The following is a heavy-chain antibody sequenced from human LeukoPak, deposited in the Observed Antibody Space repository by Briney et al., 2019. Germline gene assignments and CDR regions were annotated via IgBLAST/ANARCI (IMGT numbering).Heavy chain of an antibody. J-gene: IGHJ4*02. V-gene: IGHV3-30*18. Sequence: GGSLRLSCAASGFTFSTFGMHCVRQAPGKGLEWVALISYDGGKKYYADSVKGRFTTSRDNSKNTLYLQMNSLRAEDTAVYYCAKDVPPFCGGDCYSWSPQIDYWGQGTLVTVSS. CDR2: ISYDGGKK. D-gene: IGHD2-21*02. CDR1: GFTFSTFG. CDR3: AKDVPPFCGGDCYSWSPQIDY.